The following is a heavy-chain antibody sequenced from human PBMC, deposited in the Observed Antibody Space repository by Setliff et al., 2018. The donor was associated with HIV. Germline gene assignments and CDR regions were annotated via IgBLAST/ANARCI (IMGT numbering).Heavy chain of an antibody. Sequence: ASVKVSCKASGYTSTDYYMHWVQQAPAKGLEWMGRVDPKNGDTIYAEKLRGRVTITADTSTDTAYMELGSLRSEDTAIYYCATLDYYGSATYNLALHYWGQGTLVTVSS. CDR2: VDPKNGDT. CDR3: ATLDYYGSATYNLALHY. J-gene: IGHJ4*02. V-gene: IGHV1-69-2*01. D-gene: IGHD3-10*01. CDR1: GYTSTDYY.